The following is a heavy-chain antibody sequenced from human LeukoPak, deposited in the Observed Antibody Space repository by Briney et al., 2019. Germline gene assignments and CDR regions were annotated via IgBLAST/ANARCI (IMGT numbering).Heavy chain of an antibody. Sequence: SETLSLTCTVSGGSISSYYWSWIRQPPGKGLEWIGYIYYSGSTNYNPSLKSRVTISVDTSKNQFSLKLSSVTAADTAVYYCARGTGEQQLVGTPFDYWGQGTLVTVSS. CDR1: GGSISSYY. CDR2: IYYSGST. J-gene: IGHJ4*02. CDR3: ARGTGEQQLVGTPFDY. D-gene: IGHD6-13*01. V-gene: IGHV4-59*01.